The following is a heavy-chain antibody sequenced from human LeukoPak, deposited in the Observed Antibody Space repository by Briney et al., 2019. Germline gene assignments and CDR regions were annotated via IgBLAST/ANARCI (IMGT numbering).Heavy chain of an antibody. D-gene: IGHD2-2*01. CDR1: GGSFSGDY. CDR2: INHSGST. J-gene: IGHJ5*02. CDR3: ARPSTVRTKGWFHP. Sequence: SETLSVTCAVYGGSFSGDYWSCIRQPPGKGLEWIGEINHSGSTNYNPSLKSRVTISVDTSKNQFSLKLSSVTAADTAVYYCARPSTVRTKGWFHPWGQGTLVTVSS. V-gene: IGHV4-34*01.